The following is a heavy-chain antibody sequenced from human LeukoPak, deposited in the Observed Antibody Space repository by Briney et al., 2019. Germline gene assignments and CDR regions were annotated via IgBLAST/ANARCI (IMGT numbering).Heavy chain of an antibody. CDR2: ISGSGDGT. J-gene: IGHJ4*02. D-gene: IGHD1-26*01. CDR1: GFTFSNYA. V-gene: IGHV3-23*01. Sequence: GGSLRLSCAASGFTFSNYAMTWVRQAPGKGLEWFSSISGSGDGTYYAEAVKGRFTVSRDNSKNTLYVQMNSLRAEDTAVYYCAKGHAPSGSYADYWGQGTLVTVSS. CDR3: AKGHAPSGSYADY.